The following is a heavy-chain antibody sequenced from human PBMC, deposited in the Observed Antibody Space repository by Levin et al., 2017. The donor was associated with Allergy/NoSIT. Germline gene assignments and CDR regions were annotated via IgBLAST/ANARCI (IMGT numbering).Heavy chain of an antibody. CDR3: ARDKSVYYYYGMDV. Sequence: LSLTCAASGFTFSSYWMSWVRQAPGKGLEWVANIKQDGSEKYYVDSVKGRFTISRDNAKNSLYLQMNSLRAEDTAVYYCARDKSVYYYYGMDVWGQGTTVTVSS. J-gene: IGHJ6*02. V-gene: IGHV3-7*01. CDR1: GFTFSSYW. CDR2: IKQDGSEK. D-gene: IGHD3-3*01.